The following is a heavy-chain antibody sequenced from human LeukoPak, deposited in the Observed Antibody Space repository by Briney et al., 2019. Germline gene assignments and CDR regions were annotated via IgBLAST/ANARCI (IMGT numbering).Heavy chain of an antibody. CDR2: MNPNSGNT. V-gene: IGHV1-8*02. J-gene: IGHJ5*02. CDR3: ARRSSGWARLNWFDP. D-gene: IGHD6-19*01. Sequence: ALVKVSCKASGYTFSTYDINWMRQATGQGLEWMGWMNPNSGNTVYAQKFQGRVTMTRNTSISTAYMELSSLRSEDTAVYYCARRSSGWARLNWFDPWGQGTLVTVSS. CDR1: GYTFSTYD.